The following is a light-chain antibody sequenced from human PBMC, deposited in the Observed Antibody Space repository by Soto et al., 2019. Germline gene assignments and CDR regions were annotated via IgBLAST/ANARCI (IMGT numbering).Light chain of an antibody. CDR1: RNDIGTYNL. Sequence: QSALTQPASVSESPGQSISISCGGGRNDIGTYNLVSWYQQHPGKAPKFIIYEGNKRPSGVSNRFSGSRSGNTASLTISGLQAEDEADYYCCSYTDGSSLLFGGGTKVTVL. CDR3: CSYTDGSSLL. V-gene: IGLV2-23*01. J-gene: IGLJ3*02. CDR2: EGN.